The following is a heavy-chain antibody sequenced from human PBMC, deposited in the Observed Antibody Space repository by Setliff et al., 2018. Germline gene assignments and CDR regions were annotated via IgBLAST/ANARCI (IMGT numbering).Heavy chain of an antibody. CDR2: VFYTGTT. D-gene: IGHD2-15*01. J-gene: IGHJ4*02. V-gene: IGHV4-59*04. CDR1: RGSISSSY. CDR3: LRIRLVPHGHS. Sequence: ASETLSLTCTVSRGSISSSYWSWIRLPPGKGLEWIGSVFYTGTTYYTPSLKRRATLSVDTSKNQFSLRLRFVTAADAAVYYCLRIRLVPHGHSWGQGTLVTVSS.